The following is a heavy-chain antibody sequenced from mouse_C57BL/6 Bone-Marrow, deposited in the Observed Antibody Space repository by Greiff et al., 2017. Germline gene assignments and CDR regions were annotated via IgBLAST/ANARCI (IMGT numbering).Heavy chain of an antibody. J-gene: IGHJ2*01. V-gene: IGHV5-17*01. Sequence: DVKLVESGGGLVKPGGSLKLSCAASGFTFSDYGMHWVRQAPEKGLEGVAYISSGSSTIYYADTVKGRFTISIDNSKNTLFLQMTSLRSEDTAMYYCARRYYDYWGQGTTLTGSS. CDR1: GFTFSDYG. D-gene: IGHD2-3*01. CDR2: ISSGSSTI. CDR3: ARRYYDY.